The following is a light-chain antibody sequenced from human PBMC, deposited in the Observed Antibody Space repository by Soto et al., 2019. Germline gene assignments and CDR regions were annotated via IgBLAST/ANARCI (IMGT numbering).Light chain of an antibody. CDR2: GAS. Sequence: EIVMTQSPATLSVSPGDTAILSCRASQSVCTHLAWYQQKPGQAPRLLIYGASTRAADIPARFTGSGSGTEFTLTIRSLQSEDFTVYDCQEDNDWPLFTFGPGTRVDFK. J-gene: IGKJ3*01. CDR1: QSVCTH. V-gene: IGKV3-15*01. CDR3: QEDNDWPLFT.